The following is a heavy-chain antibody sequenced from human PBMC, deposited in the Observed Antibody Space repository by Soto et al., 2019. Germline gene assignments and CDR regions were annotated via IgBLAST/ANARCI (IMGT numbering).Heavy chain of an antibody. Sequence: PGGSLRLSCTSSTVTINVHGIQWVRQAPGKGLEWVALTSYDGNNEYYTDSVKGRFTISRDNSKNTLFLQMNSPRPEDTAVYYCAKDKGVFNWATSYTDYWGQGALVTGS. CDR2: TSYDGNNE. CDR3: AKDKGVFNWATSYTDY. CDR1: TVTINVHG. J-gene: IGHJ4*02. V-gene: IGHV3-30*18. D-gene: IGHD1-1*01.